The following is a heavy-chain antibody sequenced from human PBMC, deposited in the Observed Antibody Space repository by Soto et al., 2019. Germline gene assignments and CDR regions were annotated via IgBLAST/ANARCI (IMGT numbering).Heavy chain of an antibody. V-gene: IGHV3-72*01. D-gene: IGHD3-10*01. Sequence: LRLSCAASGFSFSDHYMDWVRQAPGKGLEWVGRIRKKVNSYTTEYAASVKGRFTISRDDSKNSLFLQMNSLKTEDTAVYYCTRFYYGSGPSDYWGQGTLVTVSS. J-gene: IGHJ4*02. CDR3: TRFYYGSGPSDY. CDR1: GFSFSDHY. CDR2: IRKKVNSYTT.